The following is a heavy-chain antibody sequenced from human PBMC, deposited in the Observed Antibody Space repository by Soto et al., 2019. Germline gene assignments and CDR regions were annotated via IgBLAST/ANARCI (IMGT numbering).Heavy chain of an antibody. D-gene: IGHD1-26*01. Sequence: SETLSLTCTFSGFSISSGDYYLSWIRQPPGKGLEWIGYIYYSGSTYYNPSLKSRVTISVDTSKNQFSLKLSSVTAADTAVYYCASRRSRGRALLFDPWGQGTLVTVSS. CDR3: ASRRSRGRALLFDP. CDR2: IYYSGST. V-gene: IGHV4-30-4*01. J-gene: IGHJ5*02. CDR1: GFSISSGDYY.